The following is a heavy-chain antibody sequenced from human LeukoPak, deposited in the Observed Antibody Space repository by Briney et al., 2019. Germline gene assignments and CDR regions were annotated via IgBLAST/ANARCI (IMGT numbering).Heavy chain of an antibody. CDR1: GFTFNDYY. J-gene: IGHJ4*02. Sequence: GGSLRLSCAASGFTFNDYYMSWIRQAPGKGLEWVSYISSSGSTKHYADSVKGRFTFSRDNAKNSLYLQMNSLRAEDTALYYCARDFYSRQFDYWGQGALVTVSS. CDR3: ARDFYSRQFDY. CDR2: ISSSGSTK. D-gene: IGHD5-18*01. V-gene: IGHV3-11*01.